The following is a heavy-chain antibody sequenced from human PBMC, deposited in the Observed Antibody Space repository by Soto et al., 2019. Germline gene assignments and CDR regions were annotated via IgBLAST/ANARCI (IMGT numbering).Heavy chain of an antibody. V-gene: IGHV4-61*01. D-gene: IGHD3-10*01. CDR2: IYYSGST. J-gene: IGHJ5*02. CDR3: ARGRRYYGSGSYKDWFDP. CDR1: GGSVSSGSYY. Sequence: SETLSLTCTVSGGSVSSGSYYWSWIRQPPGKGLEWIGYIYYSGSTNYNPSLKSRVTISVDTSKNQFSLKLSSVTAADTVVYYCARGRRYYGSGSYKDWFDPWGQGTLVTVSS.